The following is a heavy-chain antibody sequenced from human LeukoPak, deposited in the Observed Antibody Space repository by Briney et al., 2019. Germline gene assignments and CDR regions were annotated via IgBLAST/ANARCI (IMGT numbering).Heavy chain of an antibody. D-gene: IGHD6-6*01. CDR1: GGTFSSYA. J-gene: IGHJ5*02. CDR3: ARGIWNWIAARAVPANNWFDP. CDR2: IIPIFGTA. Sequence: SVKVSCKASGGTFSSYAISWVRQAPGQGLEWMGGIIPIFGTANYAQKFQGRVTITADESTSTAYMELSSLRSEDTAVYYCARGIWNWIAARAVPANNWFDPWGQGTLVTVSS. V-gene: IGHV1-69*13.